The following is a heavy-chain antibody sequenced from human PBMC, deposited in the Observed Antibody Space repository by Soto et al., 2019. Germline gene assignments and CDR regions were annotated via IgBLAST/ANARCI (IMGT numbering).Heavy chain of an antibody. D-gene: IGHD6-19*01. Sequence: GPLRLSCAASGFTFSSYGMHWVRQAPGKGLEWVAVISYDGSNKYYADSVKGRFTISRDNSKNTLYLQMNSLRAEDTAVYYCAKERSVAGTWGRDYYYGMDVWGQGTTVTVSS. V-gene: IGHV3-30*18. CDR3: AKERSVAGTWGRDYYYGMDV. CDR2: ISYDGSNK. CDR1: GFTFSSYG. J-gene: IGHJ6*02.